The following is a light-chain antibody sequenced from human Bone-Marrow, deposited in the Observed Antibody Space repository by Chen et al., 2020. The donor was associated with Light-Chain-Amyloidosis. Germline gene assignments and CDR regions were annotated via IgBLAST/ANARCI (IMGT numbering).Light chain of an antibody. CDR1: SRDVGGYNY. Sequence: QSALPQPASVSGSPGQSITISCTGTSRDVGGYNYVSWYQQHPGKAPTLMIYDVSHRPSGVAKLFSGSKSGNTASLTISGLQAEDEADYSCSSYTSSSDVVFGGGTKLTVL. V-gene: IGLV2-14*01. CDR3: SSYTSSSDVV. CDR2: DVS. J-gene: IGLJ2*01.